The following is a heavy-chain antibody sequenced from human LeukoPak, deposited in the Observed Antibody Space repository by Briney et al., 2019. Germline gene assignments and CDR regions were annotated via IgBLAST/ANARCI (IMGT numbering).Heavy chain of an antibody. J-gene: IGHJ5*02. CDR3: ARSPLTTVTTNWFDP. D-gene: IGHD4-17*01. Sequence: TGESLRLSCAASGFTFSSYSMNWVRQAPGKGLEWVSYISSSSSTIYYADSVKGRFTISRDNAKNSLYLQMNSLRAEDTAVYYCARSPLTTVTTNWFDPWGQGTLVTVSS. CDR1: GFTFSSYS. CDR2: ISSSSSTI. V-gene: IGHV3-48*01.